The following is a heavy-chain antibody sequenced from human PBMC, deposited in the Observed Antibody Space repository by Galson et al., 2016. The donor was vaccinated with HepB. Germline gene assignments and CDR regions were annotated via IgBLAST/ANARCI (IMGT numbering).Heavy chain of an antibody. D-gene: IGHD5-24*01. CDR3: TRNAGGYNFGD. Sequence: SVKVSCKASGYTFTNYAIHWVRQAPGQRLEWMGWINTSNGNTKYSQKLQGRVTITRDTSAKIVYMELSSLISEDTAAFYCTRNAGGYNFGDWGQGTLVTVSS. CDR2: INTSNGNT. J-gene: IGHJ4*02. CDR1: GYTFTNYA. V-gene: IGHV1-3*04.